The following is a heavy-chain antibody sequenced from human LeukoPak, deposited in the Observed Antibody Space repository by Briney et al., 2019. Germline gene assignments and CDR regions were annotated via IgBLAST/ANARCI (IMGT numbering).Heavy chain of an antibody. V-gene: IGHV4-39*01. CDR1: DGSISSSTYY. CDR2: IYYSGST. CDR3: ARHIVGATMRIDY. D-gene: IGHD1-26*01. J-gene: IGHJ4*02. Sequence: SETLSLTCTVSDGSISSSTYYWGWLRQPPGKGLEWIGSIYYSGSTYYNPSLKSRVTMSVDTPKNQFSLKLSSVTAADTAVYYCARHIVGATMRIDYWGQGTLVTVSS.